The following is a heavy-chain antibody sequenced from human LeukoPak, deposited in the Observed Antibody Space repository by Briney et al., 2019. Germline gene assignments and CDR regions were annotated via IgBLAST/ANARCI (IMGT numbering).Heavy chain of an antibody. CDR1: GASIRDYY. D-gene: IGHD6-13*01. J-gene: IGHJ4*02. V-gene: IGHV4-4*07. CDR2: INPSGTT. Sequence: SETLSLTCTVSGASIRDYYWSWIRQPAGKGLEWMGRINPSGTTNYNPSLESRVTMSVETSKNQFSLKLSSVTAADAAVYYCAKEGAAPGPDFDYWGQGTLVIVSS. CDR3: AKEGAAPGPDFDY.